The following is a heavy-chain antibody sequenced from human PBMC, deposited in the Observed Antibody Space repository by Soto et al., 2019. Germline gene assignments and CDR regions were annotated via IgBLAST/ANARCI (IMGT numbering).Heavy chain of an antibody. Sequence: PSETLSLTCTVSGGSIGTNFWSWIRQPPGKGLEWIGYIHYSGSTKYSPSLESRVTISVDTSKNQFSLQLRSVTAADTAVYHCARSRVHKRSIGPRRDYYLDYWGQGTLVTVSS. J-gene: IGHJ4*02. CDR1: GGSIGTNF. CDR2: IHYSGST. D-gene: IGHD6-6*01. CDR3: ARSRVHKRSIGPRRDYYLDY. V-gene: IGHV4-59*01.